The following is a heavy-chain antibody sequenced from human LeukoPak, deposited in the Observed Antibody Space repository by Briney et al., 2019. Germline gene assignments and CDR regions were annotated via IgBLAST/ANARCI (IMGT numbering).Heavy chain of an antibody. J-gene: IGHJ3*02. V-gene: IGHV1-46*01. D-gene: IGHD2-21*02. CDR1: GYTFTSYY. CDR3: ARDVPYCGGDCHDAFDI. Sequence: ASVKVSCKASGYTFTSYYMHWVRQAPGLGLEWMGIIRPIADTTTYAQKFQGRVTMTRDMSTSTVYMELSSLRSEDTAVYYCARDVPYCGGDCHDAFDIWGQGTMVTVSS. CDR2: IRPIADTT.